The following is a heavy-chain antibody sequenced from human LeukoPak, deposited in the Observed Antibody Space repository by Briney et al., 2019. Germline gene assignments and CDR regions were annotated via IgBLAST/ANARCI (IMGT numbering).Heavy chain of an antibody. CDR3: ARGEVGATTPFDY. D-gene: IGHD3-16*01. V-gene: IGHV1-3*03. CDR1: GYTFTSYA. Sequence: ASVKVSCKASGYTFTSYAMHWVRQAPGQRLEWMGWINAGNGNTKYSQEFQGRVTITRDTSASTAYMELSSLRSEDTAVYYCARGEVGATTPFDYWGQGTLVTVSS. J-gene: IGHJ4*02. CDR2: INAGNGNT.